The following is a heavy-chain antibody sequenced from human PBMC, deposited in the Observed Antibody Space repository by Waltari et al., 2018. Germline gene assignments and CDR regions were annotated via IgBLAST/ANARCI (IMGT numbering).Heavy chain of an antibody. CDR1: ESTFSSYA. CDR3: ARDYCDRTYCHGMDV. V-gene: IGHV3-30*04. D-gene: IGHD3-22*01. Sequence: QVQLVESGGGVVQPGRSLTLSYAASESTFSSYALHWVRQAPGKGLEGVAVISYNERNIYYVDSVKGRFTISRDNSKKMLYLQMNSLRGEDTAVYYCARDYCDRTYCHGMDVWGQGTTVTVSS. J-gene: IGHJ6*02. CDR2: ISYNERNI.